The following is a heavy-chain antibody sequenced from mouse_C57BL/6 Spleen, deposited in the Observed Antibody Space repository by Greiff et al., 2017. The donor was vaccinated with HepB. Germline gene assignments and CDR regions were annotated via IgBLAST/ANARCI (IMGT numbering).Heavy chain of an antibody. D-gene: IGHD2-1*01. Sequence: QVQLQQPGAELVRPGSSVKLSSKASGYTFTSYWMDWVKQRPGQGLEWIGNIYPSDSETHYNQKFKDKATLTVDKSSSTAYMQLSSLTSEDSAVYYCATGDRGNSYWGQGTTLTVSS. CDR2: IYPSDSET. J-gene: IGHJ2*01. CDR3: ATGDRGNSY. V-gene: IGHV1-61*01. CDR1: GYTFTSYW.